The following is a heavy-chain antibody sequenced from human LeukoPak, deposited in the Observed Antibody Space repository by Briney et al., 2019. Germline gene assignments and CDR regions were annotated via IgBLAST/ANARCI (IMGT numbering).Heavy chain of an antibody. CDR2: IIPIFGTA. D-gene: IGHD3-10*01. J-gene: IGHJ3*02. CDR1: GGTFSSYA. Sequence: ASVKVSCKASGGTFSSYAISWVRQAPGQGLEWMGGIIPIFGTANYAQKFQGRVTITTDESTSTAYMELSSLRSEDTAVYYCARAFYGSGSYDAFDIWGQGAMVTVSS. CDR3: ARAFYGSGSYDAFDI. V-gene: IGHV1-69*05.